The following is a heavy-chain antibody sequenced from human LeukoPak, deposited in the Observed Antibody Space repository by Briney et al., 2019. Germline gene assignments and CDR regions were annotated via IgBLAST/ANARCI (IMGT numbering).Heavy chain of an antibody. CDR2: IYYSGTT. CDR1: GGSISSGDYF. D-gene: IGHD6-25*01. CDR3: ARRAAQGFVDY. V-gene: IGHV4-30-4*01. J-gene: IGHJ4*02. Sequence: SETLSLTCSVSGGSISSGDYFWTWIRQPPGKGLEYIGYIYYSGTTYYNPSLKSRVTISVDTSKNQFSLKLSSVTAADTAVYYCARRAAQGFVDYWGQGTLVTVAS.